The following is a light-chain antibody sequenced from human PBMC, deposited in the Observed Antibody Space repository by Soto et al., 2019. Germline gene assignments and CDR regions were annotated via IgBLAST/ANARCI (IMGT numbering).Light chain of an antibody. Sequence: EIVLTQSPATLSLSPGERATLSCRASQSVSRYLAWYPQKPGQAPRLLIYDSSNRATGIPARFSGRGSGTDFTLTISGLEPEDFAGYYCQQRSNSPLTFGGGTKVVNK. J-gene: IGKJ4*01. CDR2: DSS. CDR3: QQRSNSPLT. V-gene: IGKV3-11*01. CDR1: QSVSRY.